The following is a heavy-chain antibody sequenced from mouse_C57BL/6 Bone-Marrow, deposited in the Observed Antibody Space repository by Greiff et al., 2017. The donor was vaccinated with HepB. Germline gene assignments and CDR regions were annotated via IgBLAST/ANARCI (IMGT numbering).Heavy chain of an antibody. CDR3: THSTMVTTGYFDY. D-gene: IGHD2-2*01. V-gene: IGHV6-6*01. Sequence: EVMLVESGGGLVQPGGSMKLSCAASGFTFSDAWMDWVRQSPEKGLEWVAEIRNKANNHATYYAESVKGGFTISRDDSKSSVYLQMNSLRAEDTGIYYCTHSTMVTTGYFDYWGQGTTLTVSS. CDR1: GFTFSDAW. J-gene: IGHJ2*01. CDR2: IRNKANNHAT.